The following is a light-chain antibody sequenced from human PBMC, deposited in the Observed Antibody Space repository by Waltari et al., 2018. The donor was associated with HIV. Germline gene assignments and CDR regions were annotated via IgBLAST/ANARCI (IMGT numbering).Light chain of an antibody. CDR2: MTS. J-gene: IGKJ2*01. Sequence: IQMTQTPSNLSASEGDAVILTCRARHSLDNWLAWYQQRPGRAPNRLMSMTSGLETGVPSRFRGSGSGTTFTLTINSLQPDDFGTYYGQQYSTHYGFGQGTRVE. V-gene: IGKV1-5*03. CDR1: HSLDNW. CDR3: QQYSTHYG.